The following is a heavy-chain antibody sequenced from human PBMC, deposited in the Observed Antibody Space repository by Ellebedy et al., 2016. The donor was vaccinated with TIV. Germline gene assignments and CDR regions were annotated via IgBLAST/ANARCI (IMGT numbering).Heavy chain of an antibody. J-gene: IGHJ1*01. Sequence: AASVTVSCKASGYTFTSYGISWVRQAPGQGLEWMGWISAYNGNTNYAQKLQGRVTMTTDTSTSTAYMALRSLRSDDTAVYYCARDYQLVGVQHWGQGTLVTVSS. CDR2: ISAYNGNT. V-gene: IGHV1-18*01. CDR1: GYTFTSYG. CDR3: ARDYQLVGVQH. D-gene: IGHD6-13*01.